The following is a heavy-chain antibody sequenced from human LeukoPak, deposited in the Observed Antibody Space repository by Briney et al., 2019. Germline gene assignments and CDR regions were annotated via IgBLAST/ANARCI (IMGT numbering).Heavy chain of an antibody. D-gene: IGHD3-3*01. J-gene: IGHJ4*02. V-gene: IGHV1-8*03. CDR3: ARVYYDFWSGYSFDY. CDR2: VNPNSGNT. CDR1: GYTFTSYD. Sequence: ASVKVSCKASGYTFTSYDINWVRQATGQGLEWMGWVNPNSGNTGYAQKFQGRVTITRNTSISTAYMELSSLRSEDTAVYYCARVYYDFWSGYSFDYWGQGTLVTVSS.